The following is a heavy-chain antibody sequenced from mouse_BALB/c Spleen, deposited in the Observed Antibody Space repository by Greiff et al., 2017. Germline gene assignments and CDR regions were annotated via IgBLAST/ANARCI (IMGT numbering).Heavy chain of an antibody. CDR2: IDPANGNT. Sequence: VQLKESGAELVKPGASVKLSCTASGFNIKDTYMHWVKQRPEQGLEWIGRIDPANGNTKYDPKFQGKATITADTSSNTAYLQLSSLTSEDTAVYYCARSTANWYFDVWGAGTTVTVSS. V-gene: IGHV14-3*02. J-gene: IGHJ1*01. D-gene: IGHD1-2*01. CDR3: ARSTANWYFDV. CDR1: GFNIKDTY.